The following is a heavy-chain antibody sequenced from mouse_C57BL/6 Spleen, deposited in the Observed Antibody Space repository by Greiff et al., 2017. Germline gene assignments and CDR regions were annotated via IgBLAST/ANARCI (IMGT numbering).Heavy chain of an antibody. CDR3: ARGASNLFAY. CDR2: IDPSDSDT. CDR1: GYTFTSYW. Sequence: VQLQQPGAELVMPGASVKLSCKASGYTFTSYWMHWVKQRPGQGLEWIGEIDPSDSDTNYNQKLKGKSTLTVDKSSSTAYMQLSSLTSEDSAVYYCARGASNLFAYWGQGTLVTVSA. V-gene: IGHV1-69*01. J-gene: IGHJ3*01. D-gene: IGHD2-5*01.